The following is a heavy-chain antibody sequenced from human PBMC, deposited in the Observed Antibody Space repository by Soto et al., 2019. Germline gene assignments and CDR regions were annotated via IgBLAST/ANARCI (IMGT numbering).Heavy chain of an antibody. Sequence: SETLSLTCTVSGGSISSYYWSWIRQPSGKGLEWIGYIYYSGSTNYNPSLKSRVTISVDTSKNQFSLKLSSVTAADTAVYYCARHPQDYYYYYMDVWGKGTTVTVSS. CDR2: IYYSGST. V-gene: IGHV4-59*08. J-gene: IGHJ6*03. CDR1: GGSISSYY. CDR3: ARHPQDYYYYYMDV.